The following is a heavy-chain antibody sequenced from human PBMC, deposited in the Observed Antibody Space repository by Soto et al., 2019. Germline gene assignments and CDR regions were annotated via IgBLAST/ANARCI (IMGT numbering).Heavy chain of an antibody. D-gene: IGHD4-4*01. Sequence: GGSLRLSCAASGFTFSSYAMSWVRQSPGKGLEWVSAISGSGVSTYYEDSVKGRFAVSRDNSKSKLYLQMNSLRDEDTAVYYCAKVPTGEMATVFQAFDIWGQGTMVTVSS. CDR3: AKVPTGEMATVFQAFDI. CDR2: ISGSGVST. CDR1: GFTFSSYA. V-gene: IGHV3-23*01. J-gene: IGHJ3*02.